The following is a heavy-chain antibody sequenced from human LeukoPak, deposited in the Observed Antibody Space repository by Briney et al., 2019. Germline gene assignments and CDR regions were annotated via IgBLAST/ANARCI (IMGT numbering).Heavy chain of an antibody. CDR3: AKSVSSGWTPFDY. V-gene: IGHV3-9*01. CDR2: ISWNSGSI. J-gene: IGHJ4*02. CDR1: GFTFSSYA. D-gene: IGHD6-19*01. Sequence: GGSLRLSCAASGFTFSSYAMSWVRHAPGKGLEWVSGISWNSGSIGYADSVKGRFTISRDNAKNSLYLQMNSLRAEDTALYYCAKSVSSGWTPFDYWGQGTLVTVSS.